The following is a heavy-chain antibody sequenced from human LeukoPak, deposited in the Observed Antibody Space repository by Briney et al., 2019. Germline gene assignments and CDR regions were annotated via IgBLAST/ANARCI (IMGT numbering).Heavy chain of an antibody. J-gene: IGHJ3*02. V-gene: IGHV4-59*12. CDR3: VSLRKRGGAFDN. CDR2: VYYSGST. CDR1: GGSISSYY. Sequence: SETLSLTCTVSGGSISSYYWSWIRQPPGKGLEWIGYVYYSGSTNYNPSLKSRVTISVDKSKNQFSLKLSSVTAADTAVYYCVSLRKRGGAFDNWGQGTMVTVSS.